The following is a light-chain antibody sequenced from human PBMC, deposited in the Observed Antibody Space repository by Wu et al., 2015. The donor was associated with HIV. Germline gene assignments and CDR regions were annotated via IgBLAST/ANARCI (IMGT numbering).Light chain of an antibody. J-gene: IGKJ1*01. V-gene: IGKV1-39*01. CDR2: SAS. CDR1: QSISTF. Sequence: DIQMTQSPSSLSASVGDRVSITCRASQSISTFLNWYQQKPGKAPRLLIYSASSLQSGVPSRFSGGGSGTDFTLIISSLEPEDFATYYCQQSYSAWTFGQGTQVELK. CDR3: QQSYSAWT.